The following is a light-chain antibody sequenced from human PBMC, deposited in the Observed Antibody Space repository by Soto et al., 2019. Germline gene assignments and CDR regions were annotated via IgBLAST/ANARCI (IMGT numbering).Light chain of an antibody. Sequence: EIVMTQSPATLSVSPGERAPLSCRASQSVSSNLAWYQQKPGQAHRLLIYGASTRATGIPARFSGSGSGTDFTLTISRLEPEEFAVYYCQQYGSSRWTVGQGTKVDI. CDR2: GAS. CDR1: QSVSSN. CDR3: QQYGSSRWT. V-gene: IGKV3-15*01. J-gene: IGKJ1*01.